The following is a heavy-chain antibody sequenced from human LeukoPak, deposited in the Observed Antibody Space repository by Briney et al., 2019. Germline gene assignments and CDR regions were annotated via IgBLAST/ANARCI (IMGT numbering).Heavy chain of an antibody. CDR3: ARGKAMIPQLDY. CDR2: IYYSGST. Sequence: PSETLSLTCIVSGGSISSSRDYWAWIRQPPGKGLEWIGYIYYSGSTNYNPSLKSRVTISVDTSKNQFSLKLSSVTAADTAVYYCARGKAMIPQLDYWGQGTLVTVSS. CDR1: GGSISSSRDY. J-gene: IGHJ4*02. V-gene: IGHV4-61*05. D-gene: IGHD3-22*01.